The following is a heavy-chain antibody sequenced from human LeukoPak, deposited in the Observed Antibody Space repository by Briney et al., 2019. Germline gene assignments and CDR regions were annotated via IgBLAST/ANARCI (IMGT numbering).Heavy chain of an antibody. CDR2: FDPEDGET. CDR1: GYTLTELS. Sequence: GASVKVSCKVSGYTLTELSMHWVRQAPGEGLEWMGGFDPEDGETIYAQKFQGRVTMTEDTSTDTAYMELSSLRSEDTAVYYCATDHRVRGAAEFDYWGQGTLVTVSS. CDR3: ATDHRVRGAAEFDY. D-gene: IGHD3-10*01. J-gene: IGHJ4*02. V-gene: IGHV1-24*01.